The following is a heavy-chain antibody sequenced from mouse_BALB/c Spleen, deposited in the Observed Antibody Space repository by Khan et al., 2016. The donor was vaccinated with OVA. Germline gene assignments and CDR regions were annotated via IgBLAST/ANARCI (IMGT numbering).Heavy chain of an antibody. D-gene: IGHD2-4*01. CDR1: GFSLSNYG. Sequence: QVQLKESGPGLVAPSQSLSITCTVSGFSLSNYGVHWVRQPPGKGLEWLGVIWTGGITNYNSALMSRLSISQDNSKSQVFLKMNRLQTDDTAIYYCARSYDYDVGGFADGGQGTLVTVSA. CDR2: IWTGGIT. CDR3: ARSYDYDVGGFAD. J-gene: IGHJ3*01. V-gene: IGHV2-9*02.